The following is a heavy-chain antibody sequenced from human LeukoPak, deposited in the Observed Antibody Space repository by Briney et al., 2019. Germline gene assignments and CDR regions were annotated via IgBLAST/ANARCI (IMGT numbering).Heavy chain of an antibody. CDR3: ARRGSSSWYGARGRFDY. J-gene: IGHJ4*02. CDR1: GGSFSGYY. V-gene: IGHV4-34*01. Sequence: SETLSLTCAVYGGSFSGYYWSWIRQPPGKGLEWIGEINHSGSTNYNPSLKSRVTISVDTSKNQFSLKLSSVTAADTAVYYCARRGSSSWYGARGRFDYWGQGTLVTVSS. CDR2: INHSGST. D-gene: IGHD6-13*01.